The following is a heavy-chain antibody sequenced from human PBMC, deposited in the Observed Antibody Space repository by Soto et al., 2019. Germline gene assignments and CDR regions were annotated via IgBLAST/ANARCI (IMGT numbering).Heavy chain of an antibody. CDR3: ALFGEGDAFDI. V-gene: IGHV2-5*02. D-gene: IGHD3-10*01. Sequence: QITLKESGPTLVKPTQTLTLTCTFSGFSLSTSGVGVGWIRQPPGKALEWLALIYWDDDKRYSPSLKSRLTITKDTSKNQVVLTMTNMDPVDTATYYWALFGEGDAFDIWGQGTMVTVSS. CDR1: GFSLSTSGVG. CDR2: IYWDDDK. J-gene: IGHJ3*02.